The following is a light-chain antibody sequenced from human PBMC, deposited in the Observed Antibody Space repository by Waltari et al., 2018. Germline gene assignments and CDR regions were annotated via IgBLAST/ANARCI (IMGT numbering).Light chain of an antibody. V-gene: IGLV2-23*02. Sequence: QSALTQPASVSGSPGQSITIPCTGTSSDVGLYNLIYWYQQHTGKGPKLMIYEVSKRPSGVSNRFSGSKSGNTASLTISGLQAEDEADYYCCSYAGSSTVVFGGGTKLTVL. CDR3: CSYAGSSTVV. J-gene: IGLJ2*01. CDR1: SSDVGLYNL. CDR2: EVS.